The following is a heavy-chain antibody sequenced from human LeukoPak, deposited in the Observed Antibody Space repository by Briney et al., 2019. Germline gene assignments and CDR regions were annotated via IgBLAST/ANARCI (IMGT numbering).Heavy chain of an antibody. D-gene: IGHD3-3*01. CDR3: ARAGYDFWSGLEFYGMDV. Sequence: SETLSLTCTVSGGSISGYYWTWIRQPPGKGLEWIGYIYNSGSTNYNPSLKGRLSMSVDRSKNQFSLKLSSVTAADTAVYYCARAGYDFWSGLEFYGMDVWGQGTTVTVSS. CDR1: GGSISGYY. CDR2: IYNSGST. J-gene: IGHJ6*02. V-gene: IGHV4-59*01.